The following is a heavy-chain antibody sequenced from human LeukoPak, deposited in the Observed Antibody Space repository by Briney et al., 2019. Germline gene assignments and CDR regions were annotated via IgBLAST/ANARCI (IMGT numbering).Heavy chain of an antibody. Sequence: PGGSLRLSCAASGFTFSSYAMSWVRQAPGKGLEWVSAISGSGGSTYYADSVKGRFTISRDNSKNTLYLQMNNLRAEDTAVYYCAKDAMKQQLVRLGYYFDYWGQGTLVTVSS. CDR3: AKDAMKQQLVRLGYYFDY. J-gene: IGHJ4*02. D-gene: IGHD6-13*01. V-gene: IGHV3-23*01. CDR1: GFTFSSYA. CDR2: ISGSGGST.